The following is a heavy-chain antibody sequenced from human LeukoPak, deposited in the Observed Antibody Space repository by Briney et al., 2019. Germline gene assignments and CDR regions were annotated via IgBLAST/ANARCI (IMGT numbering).Heavy chain of an antibody. Sequence: GGSLRLSCAASGFTFSSYAMSWVRQAPGKGLEWVSAISGSGGSTYYADSVKGRFTISRDNSKNTLYLQMNSLRAEDTAAYYCAKDLISSGWYGCRFDPWGQGTLVTVSS. CDR1: GFTFSSYA. J-gene: IGHJ5*02. CDR2: ISGSGGST. CDR3: AKDLISSGWYGCRFDP. D-gene: IGHD6-19*01. V-gene: IGHV3-23*01.